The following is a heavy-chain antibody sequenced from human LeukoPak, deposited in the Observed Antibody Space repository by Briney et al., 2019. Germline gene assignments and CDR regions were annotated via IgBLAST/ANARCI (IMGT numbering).Heavy chain of an antibody. CDR2: LTDTGVTT. D-gene: IGHD3-22*01. CDR1: GFSFSRCA. V-gene: IGHV3-23*01. J-gene: IGHJ4*02. Sequence: GGSLRLSCAASGFSFSRCAMNWVRQAPGKGLEWVSGLTDTGVTTYYADPVKGRFTISRDNAKNSLYLQMNSLRAEDTAVYYCARAKIGALDYWGQGTLVTVSS. CDR3: ARAKIGALDY.